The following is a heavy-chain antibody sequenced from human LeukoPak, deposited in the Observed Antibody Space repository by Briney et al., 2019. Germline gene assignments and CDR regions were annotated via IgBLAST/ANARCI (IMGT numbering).Heavy chain of an antibody. J-gene: IGHJ5*02. Sequence: ASVKVSCKASGGTFSSYAISWVRQAPGQGLEWMGGIIPIFGTANYAQKFQGRVTITADESTSTAYMELSSLRSEDTAVYYCAYSGSYDPDNWFDPWGQGTLVTVSS. V-gene: IGHV1-69*13. CDR3: AYSGSYDPDNWFDP. CDR1: GGTFSSYA. D-gene: IGHD3-10*01. CDR2: IIPIFGTA.